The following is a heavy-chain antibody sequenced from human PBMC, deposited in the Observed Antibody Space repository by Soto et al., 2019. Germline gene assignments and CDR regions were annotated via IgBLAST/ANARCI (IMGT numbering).Heavy chain of an antibody. D-gene: IGHD6-19*01. J-gene: IGHJ4*02. V-gene: IGHV4-31*03. Sequence: SETLSLTCTVSGGSISSGGYYWSWIRQHPGKGLEWIGYIYYSGSTYYNPSLKSRVTISVDTSKNQFSLKLSSVTAADTAVYYCAMSRVSSGWWLDYWGQGTLVTVSS. CDR1: GGSISSGGYY. CDR3: AMSRVSSGWWLDY. CDR2: IYYSGST.